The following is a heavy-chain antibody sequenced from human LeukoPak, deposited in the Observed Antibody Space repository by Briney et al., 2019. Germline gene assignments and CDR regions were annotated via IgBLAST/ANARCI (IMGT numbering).Heavy chain of an antibody. Sequence: SQTLSLTCTVSGGSISSGSYYWSWIRQPAGKGLEWIGRIYTSGGTNYNPSLKSRVTISVDTSKNQFSLKLSSVTAADTAVYYCARDSGYGSGSYAWKYYYYMDVWGKGTTVTISS. CDR2: IYTSGGT. CDR1: GGSISSGSYY. J-gene: IGHJ6*03. V-gene: IGHV4-61*02. CDR3: ARDSGYGSGSYAWKYYYYMDV. D-gene: IGHD3-10*01.